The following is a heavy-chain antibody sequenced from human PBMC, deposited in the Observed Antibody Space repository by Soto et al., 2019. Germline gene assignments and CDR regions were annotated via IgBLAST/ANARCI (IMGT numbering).Heavy chain of an antibody. CDR2: IYDSGST. V-gene: IGHV4-30-4*01. J-gene: IGHJ4*02. D-gene: IGHD3-22*01. Sequence: WIRQPPGKGLEWIGNIYDSGSTYYNPSLKSRVTISVDTSKNQFSLKLSSVTAADTAVYYCARGSPYYDSSHYYSSPFDYWGQGTLVTVSS. CDR3: ARGSPYYDSSHYYSSPFDY.